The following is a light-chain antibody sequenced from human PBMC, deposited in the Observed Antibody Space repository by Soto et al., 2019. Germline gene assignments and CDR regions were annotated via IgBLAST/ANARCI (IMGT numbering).Light chain of an antibody. CDR1: SGHSTYA. Sequence: QLVLTQSPSASASLGASVKVTCTLSSGHSTYAIAWHQQQPEKGPRFLMKVNSDGSHTKGDGIPDRFSGSSSGAERYLTISSLQSEDEADYYCQTWGTGIHVVFGGGTKVTV. V-gene: IGLV4-69*01. J-gene: IGLJ2*01. CDR2: VNSDGSH. CDR3: QTWGTGIHVV.